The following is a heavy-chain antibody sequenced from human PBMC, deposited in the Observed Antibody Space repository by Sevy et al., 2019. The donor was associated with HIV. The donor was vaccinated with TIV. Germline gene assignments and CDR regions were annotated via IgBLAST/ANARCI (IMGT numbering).Heavy chain of an antibody. CDR3: AKGGRDSSGWSETPFDY. J-gene: IGHJ4*02. CDR2: ISGSRDIR. CDR1: GFIFSSYG. V-gene: IGHV3-23*01. D-gene: IGHD6-19*01. Sequence: GGSLRLSCAASGFIFSSYGMSWVRQAPGKGLEWVSSISGSRDIRYYAHSVKGRFTISRDNSKNTLYLQMNSLRAEDTALYYCAKGGRDSSGWSETPFDYWGQGTPVTVSS.